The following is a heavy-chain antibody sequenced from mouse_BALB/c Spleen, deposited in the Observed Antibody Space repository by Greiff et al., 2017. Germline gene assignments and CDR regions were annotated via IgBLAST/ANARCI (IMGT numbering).Heavy chain of an antibody. J-gene: IGHJ3*01. V-gene: IGHV10-1*02. Sequence: EVMLVESGGGLVQPKGSLKLSCAASGFTFNTYAMNWVRQAPGKGLEWVARIRSKSNNYATYYADSVKDRFTISRDDSQSMLYLQMNNLKTEDTAMYYCVRLGYRYDVAYWGQGTLVTVSA. CDR3: VRLGYRYDVAY. D-gene: IGHD2-14*01. CDR1: GFTFNTYA. CDR2: IRSKSNNYAT.